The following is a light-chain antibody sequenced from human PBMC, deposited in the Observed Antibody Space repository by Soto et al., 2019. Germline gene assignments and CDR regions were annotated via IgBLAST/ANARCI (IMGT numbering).Light chain of an antibody. J-gene: IGLJ1*01. V-gene: IGLV1-51*01. CDR1: GSNIGNNY. Sequence: QSVLTQPPSVSAAPGQEVTISCSGSGSNIGNNYVSWYQQLPGTAPKLLIFDNNQRPSGIPDRFSGSESGTSATLGITGLQTGDEADYYCGTWDSSLTAYVFGPGTKVTVL. CDR2: DNN. CDR3: GTWDSSLTAYV.